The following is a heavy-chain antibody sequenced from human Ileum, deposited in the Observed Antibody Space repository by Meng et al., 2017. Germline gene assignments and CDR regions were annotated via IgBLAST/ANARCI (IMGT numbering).Heavy chain of an antibody. V-gene: IGHV3-74*01. CDR2: IESDGITT. Sequence: ESLKISCAASGFTFSRSWMFWVRQVPGKGLMWVSRIESDGITTGYADSVKGRFTVSRDNAQNTVYLQMNSLRAEDTAIYYCARDAYGSIDYWGQGTLVTVSS. CDR3: ARDAYGSIDY. CDR1: GFTFSRSW. J-gene: IGHJ4*02. D-gene: IGHD3-10*01.